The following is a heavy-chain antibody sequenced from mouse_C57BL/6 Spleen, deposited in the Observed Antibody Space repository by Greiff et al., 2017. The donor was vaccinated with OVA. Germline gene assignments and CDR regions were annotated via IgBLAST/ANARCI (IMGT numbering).Heavy chain of an antibody. J-gene: IGHJ3*01. Sequence: QVQLQQPGAELVMPGASVKLSCKASGYTFTSYWMHWVKQRPGQGLEWIGEIDPSDSYTNYNQKCKGKSTLTVYKSASTAYMQLSSLTSEDSAVYYGARGGHLRPWFAYWGQGTLVTVSA. D-gene: IGHD3-2*02. CDR3: ARGGHLRPWFAY. CDR2: IDPSDSYT. CDR1: GYTFTSYW. V-gene: IGHV1-69*01.